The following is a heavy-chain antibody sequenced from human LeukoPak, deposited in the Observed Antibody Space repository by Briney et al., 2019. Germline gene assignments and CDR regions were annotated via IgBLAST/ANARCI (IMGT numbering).Heavy chain of an antibody. J-gene: IGHJ5*02. CDR1: GGSISSSNW. CDR2: IYHGGST. CDR3: ARLRGSGWYSNWFDP. V-gene: IGHV4-4*02. Sequence: SGTLSLTCAVSGGSISSSNWWSWVRQPPGKGLEWIGEIYHGGSTNYNPSLKSRVTISVDKSKNQFSLKLSSVTAADTAVYYCARLRGSGWYSNWFDPWGQGTLVTVSS. D-gene: IGHD6-19*01.